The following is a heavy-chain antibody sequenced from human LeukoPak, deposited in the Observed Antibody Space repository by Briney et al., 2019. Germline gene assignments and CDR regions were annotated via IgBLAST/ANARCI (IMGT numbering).Heavy chain of an antibody. CDR2: NDWDDDK. Sequence: SGPTLVHPTPALTLTCTFYGFSRGTSGLGVGWIRQPPVKALEWLAVNDWDDDKRYRPSLMNRLTITKDTSKNQVVLTLTNMDPVDTATYYCAHSTTGTTPPFNYWGQGILVTVSS. CDR3: AHSTTGTTPPFNY. CDR1: GFSRGTSGLG. J-gene: IGHJ4*02. D-gene: IGHD1-7*01. V-gene: IGHV2-5*02.